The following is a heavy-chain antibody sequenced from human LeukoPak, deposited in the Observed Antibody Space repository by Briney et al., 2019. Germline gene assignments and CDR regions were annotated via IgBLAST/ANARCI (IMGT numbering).Heavy chain of an antibody. CDR3: ARGPGGRSGYYPLEDYYYYYYMDV. CDR1: GYTFTSYG. Sequence: ASVKVSCKASGYTFTSYGINWVRQAPGQGLEWMGWIRVYDGNTKYAQKLQGRVTMTTDTSTSTAYMELRSLRSDDTAVYYCARGPGGRSGYYPLEDYYYYYYMDVWGKGTTVTVSS. V-gene: IGHV1-18*01. CDR2: IRVYDGNT. D-gene: IGHD3-22*01. J-gene: IGHJ6*03.